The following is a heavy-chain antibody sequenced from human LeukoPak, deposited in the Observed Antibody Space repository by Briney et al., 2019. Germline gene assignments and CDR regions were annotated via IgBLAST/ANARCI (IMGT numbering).Heavy chain of an antibody. CDR3: ARGPHYEYYYYYGMDV. CDR2: ISSSGITI. CDR1: GFTSSRYE. J-gene: IGHJ6*02. Sequence: GGTLRLSCAASGFTSSRYEMTSGRQAPGKGLEWVSYISSSGITIYYADSVKGRFTISRDNAKNSLYLQMNSLRAEDTAAYCCARGPHYEYYYYYGMDVWGQGTTVTVSS. D-gene: IGHD4-17*01. V-gene: IGHV3-48*03.